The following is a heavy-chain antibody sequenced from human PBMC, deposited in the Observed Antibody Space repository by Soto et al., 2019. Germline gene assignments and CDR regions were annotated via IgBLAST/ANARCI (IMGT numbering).Heavy chain of an antibody. V-gene: IGHV1-18*01. D-gene: IGHD3-22*01. CDR3: ARDGIGYALLDY. Sequence: QVQLVQSGAEVKKPGASVKVSCKASGYTFTNYVISWVRQAPGQGLEWMGWISAFNGNIKYTQKFQGRLTMTTDTSTNKVYRELTSLVSDDTARYYCARDGIGYALLDYWGQGTLVTVPS. J-gene: IGHJ4*02. CDR1: GYTFTNYV. CDR2: ISAFNGNI.